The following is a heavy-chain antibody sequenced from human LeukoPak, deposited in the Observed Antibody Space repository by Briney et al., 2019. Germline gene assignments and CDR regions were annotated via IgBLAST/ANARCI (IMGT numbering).Heavy chain of an antibody. Sequence: GGSLRLYCAASGFTFSDYYMSWIRQAPGKGLVWVSYISSSGSTIYYADSVKGRFTISRDNAKNSLYLQMNSLRAEDTAVCYSARVWYSSSLVGYWGQGTLVTVSS. V-gene: IGHV3-11*04. CDR2: ISSSGSTI. CDR1: GFTFSDYY. D-gene: IGHD6-13*01. CDR3: ARVWYSSSLVGY. J-gene: IGHJ4*02.